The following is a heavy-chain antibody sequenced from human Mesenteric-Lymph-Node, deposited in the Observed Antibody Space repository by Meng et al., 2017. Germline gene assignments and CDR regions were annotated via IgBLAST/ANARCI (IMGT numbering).Heavy chain of an antibody. Sequence: GESLKISCAASGFTFSGSAMHWVRQASGKGLEWVGRIRSKANSYATAYAASVKGRFTISRDDSKNTAYLQMNSLKTEDTAVYYCARETYYDFWSGYYTRYYYYYGMDVWGQGTTVTVSS. V-gene: IGHV3-73*01. CDR3: ARETYYDFWSGYYTRYYYYYGMDV. CDR1: GFTFSGSA. CDR2: IRSKANSYAT. D-gene: IGHD3-3*01. J-gene: IGHJ6*02.